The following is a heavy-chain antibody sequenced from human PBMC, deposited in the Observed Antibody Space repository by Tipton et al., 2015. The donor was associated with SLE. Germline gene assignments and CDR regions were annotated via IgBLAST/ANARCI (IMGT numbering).Heavy chain of an antibody. CDR1: GFTVSDKY. D-gene: IGHD6-13*01. Sequence: SLRLSCAVSGFTVSDKYMNWFRQAPGKGLEWVAVIWYDGSNTFYADSVKGRFTISRDNSRDTLYLQMNSLRGEDTAVYYCARDGPRVAATGSYYYYYYMDVWGKGTTVTVSS. J-gene: IGHJ6*03. CDR3: ARDGPRVAATGSYYYYYYMDV. V-gene: IGHV3-33*08. CDR2: IWYDGSNT.